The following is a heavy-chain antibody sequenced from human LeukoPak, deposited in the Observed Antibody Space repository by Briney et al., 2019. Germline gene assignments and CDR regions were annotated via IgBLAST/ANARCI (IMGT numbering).Heavy chain of an antibody. CDR2: ISGSGGTT. V-gene: IGHV3-48*04. CDR3: ARDHGVDV. J-gene: IGHJ6*02. Sequence: GGSLRLSCAASGFTFSSYWMHWVRQAPGKGLEWVSGISGSGGTTHYADSVKGRFTTSRDNAKNSLYLQMNSLRAEDTAVYYCARDHGVDVWGQGTTVTVSS. CDR1: GFTFSSYW.